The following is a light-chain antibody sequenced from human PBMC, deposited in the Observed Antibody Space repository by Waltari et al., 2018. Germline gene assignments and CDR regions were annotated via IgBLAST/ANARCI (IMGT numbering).Light chain of an antibody. V-gene: IGKV4-1*01. CDR2: WAS. CDR1: QSVFYSSDNTNY. Sequence: DIVMTQSPDSLAVSLGERATINCKSSQSVFYSSDNTNYLAWYQLKPGQPPRLLIYWASTRESGVPDRCSGSGSGTDFTLTISSLQAEDVAVYYCQQSYSTPYSFGQGTNLEIK. J-gene: IGKJ2*03. CDR3: QQSYSTPYS.